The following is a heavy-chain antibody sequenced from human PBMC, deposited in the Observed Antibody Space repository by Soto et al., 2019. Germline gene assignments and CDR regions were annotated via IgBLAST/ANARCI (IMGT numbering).Heavy chain of an antibody. CDR2: LTPRGST. D-gene: IGHD3-3*01. CDR3: ARGLVTIFGVAHYCMDV. J-gene: IGHJ6*02. CDR1: GESFSGYY. V-gene: IGHV4-34*01. Sequence: SETLSLTCAVYGESFSGYYWSWIRQPPGKGLEWNGELTPRGSTNYNPSLQCRVTISLDTAKNQFSLKLSSVPAADTAVYDCARGLVTIFGVAHYCMDVWGQGTTLTVSS.